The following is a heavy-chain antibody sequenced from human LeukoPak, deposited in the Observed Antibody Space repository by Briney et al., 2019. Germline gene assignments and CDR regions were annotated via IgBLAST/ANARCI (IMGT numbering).Heavy chain of an antibody. J-gene: IGHJ4*02. Sequence: SETLSLTCAVSGVSISSYYRSWVRQPAGKGLEWIWRIYTSGGTNHNPSLKSRVTMSVNKYKKKFSLKLSSVTAADPAVYYCAGGYLGFDHWGQRTLVTVS. V-gene: IGHV4-4*07. CDR1: GVSISSYY. D-gene: IGHD3-22*01. CDR2: IYTSGGT. CDR3: AGGYLGFDH.